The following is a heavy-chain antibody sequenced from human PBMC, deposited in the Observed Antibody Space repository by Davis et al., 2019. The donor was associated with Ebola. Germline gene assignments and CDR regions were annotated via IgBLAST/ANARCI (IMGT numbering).Heavy chain of an antibody. CDR3: ARAFGYYSGGSCYSRGDY. CDR1: GFTVSSNY. D-gene: IGHD2-15*01. CDR2: IYSGGST. Sequence: PGGSLRLSCAASGFTVSSNYMSWVRQAPGKGLEWVSVIYSGGSTYYADSVKGRFTISRDNSKNTLYLQMNSLRAEDTAVYYCARAFGYYSGGSCYSRGDYWGQGTLVTVSS. J-gene: IGHJ4*02. V-gene: IGHV3-53*01.